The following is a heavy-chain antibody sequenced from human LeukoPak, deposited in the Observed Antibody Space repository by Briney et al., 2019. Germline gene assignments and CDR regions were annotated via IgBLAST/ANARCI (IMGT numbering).Heavy chain of an antibody. CDR2: ISYDGSNK. V-gene: IGHV3-30*03. Sequence: PGGSLRLSCSASGFTLSSYGIHWVRQAPVKGLEWVAVISYDGSNKYYADSVKGRFTISRDNSKNTLYLQMNSLRAEDTAVYYCASGLLWFGERFDYWGQGTLVTVSS. J-gene: IGHJ4*02. CDR3: ASGLLWFGERFDY. D-gene: IGHD3-10*01. CDR1: GFTLSSYG.